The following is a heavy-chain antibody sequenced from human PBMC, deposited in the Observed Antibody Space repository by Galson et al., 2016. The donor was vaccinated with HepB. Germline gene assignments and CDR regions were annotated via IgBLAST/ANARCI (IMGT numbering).Heavy chain of an antibody. J-gene: IGHJ4*02. CDR1: GFPFRSYW. V-gene: IGHV4-31*02. CDR3: ARVATSWSERKFDY. CDR2: IFHSGSA. D-gene: IGHD1-1*01. Sequence: LRLSCAASGFPFRSYWMHWVRQAPRKGLEWIGYIFHSGSAHYNPSLENRVSISVDTSKNQFSLRLTSVTAADTAVYYCARVATSWSERKFDYWGQGTLVTVS.